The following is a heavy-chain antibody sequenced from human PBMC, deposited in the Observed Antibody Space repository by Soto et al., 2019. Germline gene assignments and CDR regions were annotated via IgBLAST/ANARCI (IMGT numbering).Heavy chain of an antibody. CDR2: IIPILGIA. CDR3: ARYRGDGYERV. V-gene: IGHV1-69*02. J-gene: IGHJ4*02. Sequence: QVQLVQSGAEVKKPGSSVKVSCKASGGTFSSYTISWVRQAPGQGLEWMGRIIPILGIANYAQKFQGRVTITADKFTSTAYMELSSLRAEDTAVYYCARYRGDGYERVWGQGTLVTVSS. CDR1: GGTFSSYT. D-gene: IGHD5-12*01.